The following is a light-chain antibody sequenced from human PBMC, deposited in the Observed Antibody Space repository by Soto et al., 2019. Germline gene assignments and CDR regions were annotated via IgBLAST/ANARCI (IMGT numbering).Light chain of an antibody. CDR1: QGISSY. CDR2: AAS. V-gene: IGKV1-9*01. CDR3: QQFNSYPT. J-gene: IGKJ4*02. Sequence: DIQLTQSPSFLSASVGDGVTITCRASQGISSYLAWYQQRPGKAPKLLIYAASTLQSGVPSRFSGSGSGTEFTLTNSSLQPEDCATYYCQQFNSYPTFGGGTKVEIK.